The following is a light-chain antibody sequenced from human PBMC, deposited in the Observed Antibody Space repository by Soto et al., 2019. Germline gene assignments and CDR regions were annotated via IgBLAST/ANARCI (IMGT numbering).Light chain of an antibody. CDR1: QSISSW. CDR3: HQYHNFPRT. CDR2: KAS. V-gene: IGKV1-5*03. J-gene: IGKJ1*01. Sequence: DIQMTQSPSPLSASVGDRVTITCRASQSISSWLAWYQQKPGKAPKLLIYKASSLESGVPSRFSGSGSGTEFTLTVSSLQPDDFATYYCHQYHNFPRTLGQGTKVDIK.